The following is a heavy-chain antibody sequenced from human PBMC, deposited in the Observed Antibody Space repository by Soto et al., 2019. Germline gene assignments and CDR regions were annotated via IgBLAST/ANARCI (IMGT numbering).Heavy chain of an antibody. J-gene: IGHJ4*02. CDR2: IDPSDSYT. CDR1: GYSVTSYW. Sequence: GESLKISCKGSGYSVTSYWISWVRQMPGKGLEWMGRIDPSDSYTNYSPSFQGHVTISADKSISTAYLQWSSLKASDTAMYYCARSYGSGSYPDYWGQGTLVTVSS. D-gene: IGHD3-10*01. V-gene: IGHV5-10-1*01. CDR3: ARSYGSGSYPDY.